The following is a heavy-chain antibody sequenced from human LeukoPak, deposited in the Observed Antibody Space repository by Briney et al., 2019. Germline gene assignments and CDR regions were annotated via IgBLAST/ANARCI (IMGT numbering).Heavy chain of an antibody. CDR1: GGSISTYY. D-gene: IGHD3-9*01. Sequence: SETLSLTCTVSGGSISTYYWSWIRQPPGKGLEWIGYTYYSGSTDYNPSLKSRVTISVDTSKNQFSLKLSSVTAADTAVYYCAREPTYYDILTGYYMGGFDYWGQGTLVTVSS. CDR3: AREPTYYDILTGYYMGGFDY. CDR2: TYYSGST. V-gene: IGHV4-59*12. J-gene: IGHJ4*02.